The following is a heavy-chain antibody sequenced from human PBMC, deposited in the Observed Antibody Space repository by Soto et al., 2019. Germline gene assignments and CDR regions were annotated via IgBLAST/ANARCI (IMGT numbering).Heavy chain of an antibody. V-gene: IGHV3-7*01. CDR1: GFTFSSYW. Sequence: GGSLRLSCAASGFTFSSYWMSWVRQAPGKGLEWVANIKRDGSEKYYVDSVKGRFTISRDNAKNSLYLQMNSLRAEDTAVYYCARDSVIAAAYYYYYGMDVWGQGTTVTVSS. CDR2: IKRDGSEK. D-gene: IGHD6-13*01. CDR3: ARDSVIAAAYYYYYGMDV. J-gene: IGHJ6*02.